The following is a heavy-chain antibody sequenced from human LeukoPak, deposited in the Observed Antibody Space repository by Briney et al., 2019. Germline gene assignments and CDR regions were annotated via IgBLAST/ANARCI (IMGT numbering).Heavy chain of an antibody. D-gene: IGHD3-3*01. J-gene: IGHJ6*03. CDR3: ARGGRDTSEYYDFWSGSNRLYYYYYMDV. Sequence: SETLSLTCTVSGYSISSGYYWRWIRQPPGKGLEWIGSIYHSGSTYYNPSLKSRVTISVDTSKNQFSLKLSSVTAADTAVYYCARGGRDTSEYYDFWSGSNRLYYYYYMDVWGKGTTVTVSS. V-gene: IGHV4-38-2*02. CDR1: GYSISSGYY. CDR2: IYHSGST.